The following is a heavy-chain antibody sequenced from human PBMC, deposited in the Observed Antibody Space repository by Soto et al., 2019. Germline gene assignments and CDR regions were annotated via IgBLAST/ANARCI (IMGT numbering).Heavy chain of an antibody. J-gene: IGHJ6*02. CDR3: ARNLITYYYGSGSPHKDYYYYGMDV. D-gene: IGHD3-10*01. Sequence: EVQLVESGGCLVKPGGSLRLSCAASGFTFSSYSMNWVRQAPGKGLEWVSAISSSSSYIYYADSVKGRFTISRDNAKNSLYLQMNSLRAEDTAVYYCARNLITYYYGSGSPHKDYYYYGMDVWGQGTTVTVSS. CDR1: GFTFSSYS. V-gene: IGHV3-21*01. CDR2: ISSSSSYI.